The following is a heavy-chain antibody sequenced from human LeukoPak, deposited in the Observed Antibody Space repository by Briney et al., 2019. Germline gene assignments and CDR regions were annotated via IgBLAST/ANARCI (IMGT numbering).Heavy chain of an antibody. D-gene: IGHD6-13*01. Sequence: SETLSVTCTVSGGSISSSSYYWGWIRQPPGKGLEWIGSIYYSGSTYYNPSLKSRVTISVDTSKNQFSLKLSSVTAADTAVYYCARRAAGFDYWGQGTLVTVSS. CDR3: ARRAAGFDY. CDR2: IYYSGST. V-gene: IGHV4-39*01. J-gene: IGHJ4*02. CDR1: GGSISSSSYY.